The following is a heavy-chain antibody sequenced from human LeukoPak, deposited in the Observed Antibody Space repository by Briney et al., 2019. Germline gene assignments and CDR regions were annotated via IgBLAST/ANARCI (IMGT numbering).Heavy chain of an antibody. CDR3: AREGISGRYSPAFDI. D-gene: IGHD1-26*01. CDR1: GFTFGSYS. Sequence: GGSLRLSCAASGFTFGSYSMNWVRQAPGKGLEWVSYISSSGTTIYYADSVKGRFTISRDNGKNSLYLQMNSLRAEDTAVYYCAREGISGRYSPAFDIWGQGTMVTVSS. V-gene: IGHV3-48*01. J-gene: IGHJ3*02. CDR2: ISSSGTTI.